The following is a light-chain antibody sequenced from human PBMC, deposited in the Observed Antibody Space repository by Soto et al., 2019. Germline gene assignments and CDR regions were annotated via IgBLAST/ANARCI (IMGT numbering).Light chain of an antibody. CDR2: EGS. CDR1: SSDFGIYDL. J-gene: IGLJ2*01. Sequence: QSALTQPASVSGSPGQSITISCTATSSDFGIYDLVSWYQQYPGKAPKVIIFEGSKRPSGVSHRFSGSTSGNTASLKISGLQAEDEADYHCCAYAGNRTFVFGGGTQLTVL. CDR3: CAYAGNRTFV. V-gene: IGLV2-23*03.